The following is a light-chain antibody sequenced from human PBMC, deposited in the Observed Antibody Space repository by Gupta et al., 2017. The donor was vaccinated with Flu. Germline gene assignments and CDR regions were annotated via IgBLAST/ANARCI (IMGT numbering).Light chain of an antibody. CDR2: ATS. CDR3: HQYFSYPRT. Sequence: STGYRVTITCRARQHISSYLAWYQQQAGKAPNPLIYATSTLQSWVPSRFSCSGSGTDFTLTISSLQSEDFATYYCHQYFSYPRTFGGGT. V-gene: IGKV1-8*01. CDR1: QHISSY. J-gene: IGKJ4*01.